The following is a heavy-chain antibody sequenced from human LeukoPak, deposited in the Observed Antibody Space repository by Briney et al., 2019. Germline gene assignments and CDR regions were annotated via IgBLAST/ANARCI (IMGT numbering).Heavy chain of an antibody. V-gene: IGHV6-1*01. CDR3: ARGGSGSYYDY. Sequence: SQTLSLTCAISGDSVSSNSAACSWIRQSPSRGLEWLGRTYYRSKCYNDYAGSVKSLITINPDTSKNQSSLQLNYVTPEDTAVYYCARGGSGSYYDYWGQGTLVTVSS. CDR2: TYYRSKCYN. J-gene: IGHJ4*02. D-gene: IGHD3-10*01. CDR1: GDSVSSNSAA.